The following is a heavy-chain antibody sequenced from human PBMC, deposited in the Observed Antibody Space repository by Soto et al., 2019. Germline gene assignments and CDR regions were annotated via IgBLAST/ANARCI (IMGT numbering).Heavy chain of an antibody. J-gene: IGHJ5*02. V-gene: IGHV4-59*12. CDR2: IYYSGST. CDR3: ARDYYDSSGLFDP. D-gene: IGHD3-22*01. Sequence: PLETLSLTCTVSGDSIRTYYWSWIRQPPGKGLEWIGYIYYSGSTYYNPSLKSRVTISVDTSKNQFSLKLSSVTAADTAVYYCARDYYDSSGLFDPWGQGTLVTVSS. CDR1: GDSIRTYY.